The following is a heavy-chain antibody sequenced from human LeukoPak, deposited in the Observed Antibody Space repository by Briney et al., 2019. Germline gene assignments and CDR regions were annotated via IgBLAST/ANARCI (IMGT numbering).Heavy chain of an antibody. CDR2: IKSDGSTT. CDR1: GFTFSRYW. V-gene: IGHV3-74*01. J-gene: IGHJ4*02. D-gene: IGHD5-18*01. Sequence: QAAGSLRLSCAATGFTFSRYWMHWVRQAPGMGLLWVSRIKSDGSTTTYADSVKGRFTISRDNAKNTLYLQMNSLRAEDTAVYYCARVVDTHFDYWGQGTLVTVSS. CDR3: ARVVDTHFDY.